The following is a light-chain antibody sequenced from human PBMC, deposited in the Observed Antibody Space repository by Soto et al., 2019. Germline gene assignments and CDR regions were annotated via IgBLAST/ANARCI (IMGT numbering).Light chain of an antibody. V-gene: IGLV2-14*02. CDR1: SSDVGTYNL. J-gene: IGLJ2*01. Sequence: QSALTQPASVSGSPGQSITISCTGTSSDVGTYNLVSWYQHHPGKAPKLMIYEGSKRPSGVPDRFSGSKSGNTASLTVSGLQAEDEADYYCSSYAGSNMVVFGGGTKVTVL. CDR3: SSYAGSNMVV. CDR2: EGS.